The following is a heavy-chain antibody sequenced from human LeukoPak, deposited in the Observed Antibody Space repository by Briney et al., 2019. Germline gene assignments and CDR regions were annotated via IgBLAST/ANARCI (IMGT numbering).Heavy chain of an antibody. CDR2: IIPIFGTA. J-gene: IGHJ3*02. Sequence: ASVKVSCKASGGTFSSYAISWVRQAPGQGLEWMGGIIPIFGTANYAQKFQGRVTITADKSTSTAYMELSSLRSEDTAVYYCAGNGDYYDSSGYYLGDAFDIWGQGTMVTVSS. V-gene: IGHV1-69*06. CDR1: GGTFSSYA. CDR3: AGNGDYYDSSGYYLGDAFDI. D-gene: IGHD3-22*01.